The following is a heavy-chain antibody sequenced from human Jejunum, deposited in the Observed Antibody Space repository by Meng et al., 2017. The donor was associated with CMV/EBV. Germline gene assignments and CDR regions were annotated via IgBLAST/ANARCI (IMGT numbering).Heavy chain of an antibody. V-gene: IGHV1-69*05. J-gene: IGHJ4*02. Sequence: KASGGAFSNFILSWVRQAPGQGLEWMGGIIPKSRTINHAQKFQGRVTITMDESRSTAYMELSSLRSDDTAVYYCARAPWGIALDFDYGGQGTLVTVSS. CDR2: IIPKSRTI. D-gene: IGHD6-13*01. CDR3: ARAPWGIALDFDY. CDR1: GGAFSNFI.